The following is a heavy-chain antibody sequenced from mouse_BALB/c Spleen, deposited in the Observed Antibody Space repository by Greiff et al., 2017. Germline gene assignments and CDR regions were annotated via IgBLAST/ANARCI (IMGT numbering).Heavy chain of an antibody. J-gene: IGHJ3*01. CDR2: ISDGGSYN. CDR1: GFTFSDYY. V-gene: IGHV5-4*02. CDR3: SREWDNRYANEAWFAY. D-gene: IGHD3-3*01. Sequence: EVQGVESGGGLVKPGGSLKLSCAASGFTFSDYYMYWVRQTPEKRLEWVATISDGGSYNYYPDRVKGRFTIARDNAKNNLYLQMSSLKTEDTAMYYCSREWDNRYANEAWFAYWGQGTLVTGAA.